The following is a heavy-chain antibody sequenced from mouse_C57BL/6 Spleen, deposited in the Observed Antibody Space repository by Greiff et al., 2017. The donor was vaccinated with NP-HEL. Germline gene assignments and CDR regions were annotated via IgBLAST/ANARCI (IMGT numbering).Heavy chain of an antibody. J-gene: IGHJ2*01. CDR1: GFTFSSYG. CDR2: ISSGGSYT. D-gene: IGHD1-1*01. CDR3: ARDGGSSLFDY. Sequence: EVKLQESGGDLVKPGGSLKLSCAASGFTFSSYGMSWVRQTPDKRLEWVATISSGGSYTYYPDSVKGRFTIARDNAKNTLYLQMSSLKSEDTAMYYCARDGGSSLFDYWGQGTTLTVSS. V-gene: IGHV5-6*01.